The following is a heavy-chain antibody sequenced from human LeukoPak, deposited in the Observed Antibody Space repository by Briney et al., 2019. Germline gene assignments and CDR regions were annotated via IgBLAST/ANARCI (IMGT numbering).Heavy chain of an antibody. Sequence: AGGSLRLSCAASGFTFSNYAMSWVRQAPGKGLEWVSVISGSGATTDYADSVMGRFTISRDNSKNTLYLQLDSLRAEDTAVYYCAKSTVRLNPPYWGQGTLVTVSS. D-gene: IGHD3-22*01. CDR1: GFTFSNYA. CDR3: AKSTVRLNPPY. CDR2: ISGSGATT. J-gene: IGHJ4*02. V-gene: IGHV3-23*01.